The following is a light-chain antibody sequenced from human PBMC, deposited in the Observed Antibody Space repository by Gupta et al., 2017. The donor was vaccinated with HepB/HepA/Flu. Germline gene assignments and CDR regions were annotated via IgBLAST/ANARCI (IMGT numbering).Light chain of an antibody. CDR2: GAS. J-gene: IGKJ1*01. Sequence: LLTQSPGTLSLSPGERATLSCRASQNINTKSLAWYQQKGGQAPRLLIYGASTRAPGIPDRFSGSGSGTDFTLSVSRLEPEDFAVYYCHQDNHSFRTFGQGTKVE. CDR1: QNINTKS. CDR3: HQDNHSFRT. V-gene: IGKV3-20*01.